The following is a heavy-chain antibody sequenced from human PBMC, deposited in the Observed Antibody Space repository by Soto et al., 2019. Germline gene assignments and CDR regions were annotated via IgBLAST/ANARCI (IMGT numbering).Heavy chain of an antibody. D-gene: IGHD5-12*01. CDR3: AHVYGGYDNFDY. Sequence: QITLKESGPTLVKPTQTLTLTCTFSVFSLSTSGVGVGWIRQPPGKALEWLALIYWDDDKRYSPSLKSRLSIIKDTSKNHVVLTMPNIDPVDTATYYCAHVYGGYDNFDYWGQGTLVTVSS. J-gene: IGHJ4*02. V-gene: IGHV2-5*02. CDR2: IYWDDDK. CDR1: VFSLSTSGVG.